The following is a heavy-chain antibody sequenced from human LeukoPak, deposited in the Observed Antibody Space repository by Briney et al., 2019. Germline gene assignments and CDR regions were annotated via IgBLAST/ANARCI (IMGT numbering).Heavy chain of an antibody. CDR3: VKGDDYGDY. Sequence: GGSLRLSCVVSGITFEDCAMHWVRQVPGKGLEWVSLISGDASGTYYADSVKGRFTISRDNSKNSLYLQMNSLRSEDAALYYCVKGDDYGDYWGQGTLVTVSS. CDR1: GITFEDCA. CDR2: ISGDASGT. J-gene: IGHJ4*02. V-gene: IGHV3-43*02.